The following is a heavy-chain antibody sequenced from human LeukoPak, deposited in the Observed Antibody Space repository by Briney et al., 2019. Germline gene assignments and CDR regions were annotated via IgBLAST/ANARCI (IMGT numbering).Heavy chain of an antibody. Sequence: SETLSLTCTVSGGSISSYYWSWIRQPPGKGLEWIGYIYYSGSTNYNPSLKSRVTISVDTSKNQFSLKLSSVTAADTAVYSCARQMTYYDYVWGTYRPYYFDSWGQGTLVTVSS. CDR3: ARQMTYYDYVWGTYRPYYFDS. V-gene: IGHV4-59*01. CDR2: IYYSGST. J-gene: IGHJ4*02. CDR1: GGSISSYY. D-gene: IGHD3-16*02.